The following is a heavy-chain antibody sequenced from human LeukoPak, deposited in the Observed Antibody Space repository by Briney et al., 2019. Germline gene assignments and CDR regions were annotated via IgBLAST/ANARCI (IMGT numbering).Heavy chain of an antibody. CDR2: ISYDGSNK. Sequence: GGSLRLSCAASGFTFSSYAMHWVRQAPGKGLEWVAVISYDGSNKYYADSVKGRFTISRDNSKNTLYLQMNSLRAVDTAVYYCARGPTPIDYWGQGTLVTVSS. CDR1: GFTFSSYA. J-gene: IGHJ4*02. CDR3: ARGPTPIDY. V-gene: IGHV3-30*04.